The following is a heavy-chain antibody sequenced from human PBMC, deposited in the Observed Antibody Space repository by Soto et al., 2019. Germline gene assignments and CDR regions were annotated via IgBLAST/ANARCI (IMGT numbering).Heavy chain of an antibody. V-gene: IGHV4-59*08. D-gene: IGHD4-17*01. CDR1: GGSISSYY. CDR2: IYFSGTT. CDR3: ARHSYGDIDGYYFDY. J-gene: IGHJ4*02. Sequence: QVQLQESGPGLVKPSETLSLTCTVSGGSISSYYWSWIRQPPGKGLEWIGYIYFSGTTNYNPSLRSRVTISVDTSKNKFSLKLSSVTAADTAVYYCARHSYGDIDGYYFDYWGQGTLVTVSS.